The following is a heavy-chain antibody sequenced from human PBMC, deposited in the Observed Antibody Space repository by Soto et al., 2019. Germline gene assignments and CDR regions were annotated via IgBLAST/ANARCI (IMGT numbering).Heavy chain of an antibody. J-gene: IGHJ4*02. V-gene: IGHV3-23*01. Sequence: GGSLRLSCAAAGFTFSSHAMTWVRQAPGRGLEWVSAISGSGGSTYYADSVKGRFTVSRDNSKNTVYLQMSSLRAEDTAVYYCAKWSNFGISMIVVVSHPLDYSGQGTLVTVSS. CDR3: AKWSNFGISMIVVVSHPLDY. D-gene: IGHD3-22*01. CDR2: ISGSGGST. CDR1: GFTFSSHA.